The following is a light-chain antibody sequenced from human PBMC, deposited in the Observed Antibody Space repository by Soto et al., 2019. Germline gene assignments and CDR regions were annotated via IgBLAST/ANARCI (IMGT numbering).Light chain of an antibody. CDR2: LAS. CDR1: QSINIW. Sequence: DIQMTQSPSTLSASVGDRVTITCRASQSINIWLAWYQQKPGRAPKLLIYLASTLASGVPSRFSGSGSGTEFTLTISSLQPDDFATYYCQQYNVYWTFGQGTKVE. V-gene: IGKV1-5*03. CDR3: QQYNVYWT. J-gene: IGKJ1*01.